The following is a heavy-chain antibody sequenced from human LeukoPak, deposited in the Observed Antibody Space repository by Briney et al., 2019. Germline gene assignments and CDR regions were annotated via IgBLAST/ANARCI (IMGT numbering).Heavy chain of an antibody. D-gene: IGHD6-13*01. CDR2: IIPIFGTA. CDR3: GAAAANLLDYYYYMDV. Sequence: SVKVSCKASGGTFSSYAISWVRQAPGQGLEWMGGIIPIFGTANYAQKFQGRVTITADESTSTAYMELSSLRSEDTAVYYCGAAAANLLDYYYYMDVWGKGTTVTVSS. J-gene: IGHJ6*03. V-gene: IGHV1-69*01. CDR1: GGTFSSYA.